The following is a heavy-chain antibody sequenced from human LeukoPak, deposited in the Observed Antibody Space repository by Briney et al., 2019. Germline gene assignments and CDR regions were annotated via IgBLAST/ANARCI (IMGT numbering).Heavy chain of an antibody. CDR1: GGSISNNGYY. CDR3: ARQGWAAAAPRAFDI. Sequence: SETLSLTCTVSGGSISNNGYYWTWIRQPPGKGLEWIGEINHSGSTNYNPSLKSRVTISVDTSKNQFSLKLSSVTAADTAVYYCARQGWAAAAPRAFDIWGQGTMVTVSS. D-gene: IGHD6-13*01. J-gene: IGHJ3*02. CDR2: INHSGST. V-gene: IGHV4-39*01.